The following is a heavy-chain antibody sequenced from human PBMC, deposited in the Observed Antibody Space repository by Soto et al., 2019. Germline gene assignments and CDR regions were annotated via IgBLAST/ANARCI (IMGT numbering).Heavy chain of an antibody. V-gene: IGHV3-23*01. Sequence: GGSLRLSCVSSGFTFSSSAMSWVRQAPGKGLEWVAGIAPSDGGTYYADSMKARFTISRENSKNTIYPQMTSTRAXDTAVYYCTKHLNIVVRFCPRFSCYGLDVGAQGTRVTVSS. CDR1: GFTFSSSA. CDR3: TKHLNIVVRFCPRFSCYGLDV. J-gene: IGHJ6*02. CDR2: IAPSDGGT. D-gene: IGHD2-2*01.